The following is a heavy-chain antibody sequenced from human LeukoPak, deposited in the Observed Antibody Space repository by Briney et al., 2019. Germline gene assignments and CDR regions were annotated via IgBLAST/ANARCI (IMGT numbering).Heavy chain of an antibody. CDR3: ARSAYYYGSGSYRLYWFDP. J-gene: IGHJ5*02. D-gene: IGHD3-10*01. Sequence: ASVKVSCKASGYTFTSYGISWVRQAPGQGLEWMGWISAYNGNTNYAQKLQGRVTMTTDTSTSTAYMELRSLRSDDTAVYYCARSAYYYGSGSYRLYWFDPWGQGTLVTVSS. CDR2: ISAYNGNT. V-gene: IGHV1-18*01. CDR1: GYTFTSYG.